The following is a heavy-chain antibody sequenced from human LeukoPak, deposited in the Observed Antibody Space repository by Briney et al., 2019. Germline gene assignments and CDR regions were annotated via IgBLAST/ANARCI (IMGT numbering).Heavy chain of an antibody. V-gene: IGHV1-46*01. CDR1: GYTFTGYY. Sequence: ASVKVSCKASGYTFTGYYMHWVRQAPGQGLEWMGIINPSGGRTSYAQKFQGRVTITADKSTSTAYMELSSLRSEDTAVYYCARGAPASGLDGWGQGTLVTVSS. CDR2: INPSGGRT. J-gene: IGHJ4*02. CDR3: ARGAPASGLDG. D-gene: IGHD6-19*01.